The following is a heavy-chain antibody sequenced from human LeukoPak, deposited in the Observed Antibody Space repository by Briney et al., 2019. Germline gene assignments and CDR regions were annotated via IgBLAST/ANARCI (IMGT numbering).Heavy chain of an antibody. D-gene: IGHD3-3*01. V-gene: IGHV3-23*01. CDR3: AKVASTIFGVATLSFDY. CDR2: ISGSGGST. J-gene: IGHJ4*02. CDR1: GFTFSSYA. Sequence: GGSLRLSCAASGFTFSSYAMSWVRQAPGKGLEWVSAISGSGGSTYYADSVKGRFTISRDNSKNTLYLQMNSLRAEDTAVYYCAKVASTIFGVATLSFDYWGQGTLVTVSS.